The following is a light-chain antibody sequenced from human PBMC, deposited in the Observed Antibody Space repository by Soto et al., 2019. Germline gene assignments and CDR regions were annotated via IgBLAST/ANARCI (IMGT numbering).Light chain of an antibody. CDR1: QGISSY. J-gene: IGKJ3*01. Sequence: IWMTQSPSLLSASTGDRVTISCRASQGISSYLAWYQQKPGKAPKLLIYAASTLQSGVPSRFSGSGSGTEFTLTISSLQPEDFATYYCQQLNSYPQTFGPGTKVDI. CDR3: QQLNSYPQT. V-gene: IGKV1-9*01. CDR2: AAS.